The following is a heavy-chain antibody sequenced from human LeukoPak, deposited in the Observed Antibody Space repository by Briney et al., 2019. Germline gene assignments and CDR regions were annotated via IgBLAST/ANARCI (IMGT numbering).Heavy chain of an antibody. D-gene: IGHD3-10*01. J-gene: IGHJ4*02. CDR2: INPSGGST. Sequence: ASVKVSCKASGYTFTSYYMHWVRQAPGQGLEWMGIINPSGGSTSYAQKFQGRVTMTRDTSTSTVYMELSSLRSEDTAVYYCAREGGVTMVRGVIGIDYWGQGTLVTVSS. V-gene: IGHV1-46*01. CDR3: AREGGVTMVRGVIGIDY. CDR1: GYTFTSYY.